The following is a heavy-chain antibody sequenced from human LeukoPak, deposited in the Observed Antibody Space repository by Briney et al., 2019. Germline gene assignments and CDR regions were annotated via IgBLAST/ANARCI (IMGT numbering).Heavy chain of an antibody. CDR2: IYPGDSDT. V-gene: IGHV5-51*01. CDR1: GYSFTSYW. Sequence: GEALKISCKGSGYSFTSYWIGWVRQMPGKGLEWMGIIYPGDSDTRYSPSFQGQVTISADKSISTAYLQWSSLKASDTAMYYCATSGPLDGYNSPYYFDYWGQGTLVTVSS. CDR3: ATSGPLDGYNSPYYFDY. D-gene: IGHD5-24*01. J-gene: IGHJ4*02.